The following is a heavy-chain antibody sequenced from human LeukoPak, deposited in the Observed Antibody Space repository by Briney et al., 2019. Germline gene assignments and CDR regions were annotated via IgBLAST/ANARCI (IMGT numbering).Heavy chain of an antibody. CDR3: ARSITMVRGVITRGYFDY. V-gene: IGHV4-61*02. CDR1: GGSISSGSYY. CDR2: IYTSGNT. Sequence: SETLSLTCTVSGGSISSGSYYWSWIRQPAGKGLEWIGRIYTSGNTNYNPSLKSRVTISVDTSKNQFSLKLSSVTAADTAVYYCARSITMVRGVITRGYFDYWGQGTLVTVSS. D-gene: IGHD3-10*01. J-gene: IGHJ4*02.